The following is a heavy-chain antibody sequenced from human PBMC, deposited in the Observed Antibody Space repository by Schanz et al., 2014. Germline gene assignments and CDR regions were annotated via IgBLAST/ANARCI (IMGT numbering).Heavy chain of an antibody. D-gene: IGHD4-17*01. CDR2: INSVGSNT. J-gene: IGHJ3*02. Sequence: EVQLVQSGGGLVQPGGSLRLSCAASGFTFSSHWMHWVRQDPGKGLVWVARINSVGSNTDYADSVTGRFTISRDNAKNTLYLQMNTLRAEDTAVYYCARKMKLGVYGGNGHDSIDIWGQGTMVTVSS. CDR1: GFTFSSHW. V-gene: IGHV3-74*01. CDR3: ARKMKLGVYGGNGHDSIDI.